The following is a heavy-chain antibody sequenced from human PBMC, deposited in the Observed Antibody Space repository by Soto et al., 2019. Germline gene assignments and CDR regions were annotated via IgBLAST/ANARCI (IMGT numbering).Heavy chain of an antibody. Sequence: QVQLQQWGAGLLKPSETLSLTCAVYGGSFSGYYWSWIRQPPGKGLEWIGEINHRGSTNYNPSIKCRVTISVDTATNQFSLKLSSVTAADTAVYYCARGGYYDFWSGYFAPYYFAYWGQGTLVTVAS. CDR3: ARGGYYDFWSGYFAPYYFAY. CDR2: INHRGST. J-gene: IGHJ4*02. V-gene: IGHV4-34*01. D-gene: IGHD3-3*01. CDR1: GGSFSGYY.